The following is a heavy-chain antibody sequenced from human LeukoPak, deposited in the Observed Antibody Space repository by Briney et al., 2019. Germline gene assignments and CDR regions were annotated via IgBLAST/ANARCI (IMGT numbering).Heavy chain of an antibody. CDR2: ISAYNGDT. CDR3: ARDMVRGVDY. Sequence: GASVKVSCKASGYTFSSYGFNWVRQAPGQGLEWMGWISAYNGDTSYAQKFQGRVTMTTDTSTSTAYMELRSLRSDDTAVYYCARDMVRGVDYWGQGTLVTVSS. J-gene: IGHJ4*02. CDR1: GYTFSSYG. V-gene: IGHV1-18*04. D-gene: IGHD3-10*01.